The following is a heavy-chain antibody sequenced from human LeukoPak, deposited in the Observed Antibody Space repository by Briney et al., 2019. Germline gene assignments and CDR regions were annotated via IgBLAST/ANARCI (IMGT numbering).Heavy chain of an antibody. CDR1: GRSIGSSSYD. CDR2: IYYSGST. J-gene: IGHJ4*02. D-gene: IGHD6-6*01. CDR3: ARNHSNSIY. Sequence: PSETLSLTCTVSGRSIGSSSYDWGWIRQPPGKGLEWIGSIYYSGSTYYNPSLKSRVTLSVDTSKNQFSLKLTCVTATDTAVYYCARNHSNSIYWGQGTLVTVSP. V-gene: IGHV4-39*01.